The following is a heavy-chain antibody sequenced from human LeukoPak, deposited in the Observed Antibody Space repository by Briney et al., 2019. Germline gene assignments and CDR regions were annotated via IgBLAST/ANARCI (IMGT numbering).Heavy chain of an antibody. V-gene: IGHV1-24*01. CDR1: GYTLIDLA. D-gene: IGHD3-22*01. CDR2: FDPEDGET. J-gene: IGHJ4*02. CDR3: ATDPLYDSSGYNAY. Sequence: ASVKVSCKVSGYTLIDLALHWVRQAPGKGLEWMGGFDPEDGETVYAQKFQGRVTMTEDTSTDTACMELSSLRSEDTAVYYCATDPLYDSSGYNAYWGQGTLVTVSS.